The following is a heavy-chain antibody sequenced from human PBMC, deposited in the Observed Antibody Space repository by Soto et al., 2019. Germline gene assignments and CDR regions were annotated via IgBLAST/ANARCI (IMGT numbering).Heavy chain of an antibody. CDR1: GGTFSSYA. V-gene: IGHV1-69*01. CDR3: ARDSGEESGYNFAGETGPAI. J-gene: IGHJ4*02. CDR2: IIPIFGTA. D-gene: IGHD5-12*01. Sequence: VKVACKASGGTFSSYAIGWVRQEPGQGLEWMGGIIPIFGTANYAQKFQGRVTITADESTSTAYMELSSLRSEDTAVYYCARDSGEESGYNFAGETGPAIWGQGTLVTVSS.